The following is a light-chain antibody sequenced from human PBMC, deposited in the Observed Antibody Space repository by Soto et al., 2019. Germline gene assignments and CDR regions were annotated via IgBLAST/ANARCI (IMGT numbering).Light chain of an antibody. CDR2: AAS. V-gene: IGKV1-39*01. CDR1: QNINTY. Sequence: DIQMTQSPSSLSASVGDRVTITCRASQNINTYLNWYQQKPGKAPKLLIYAASSLQSGVPSRFGGSGAGTDFTLTISSLQPEDFATYHCQQSHSTPYTFGQGTKLEIK. J-gene: IGKJ2*01. CDR3: QQSHSTPYT.